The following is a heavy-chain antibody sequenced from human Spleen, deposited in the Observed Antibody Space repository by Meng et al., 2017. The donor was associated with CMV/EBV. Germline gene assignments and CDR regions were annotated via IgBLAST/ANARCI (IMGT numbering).Heavy chain of an antibody. V-gene: IGHV4-34*01. CDR1: GGSFSGYY. CDR3: ARNWNYGSGYYYGMDV. J-gene: IGHJ6*02. CDR2: IYYSGST. D-gene: IGHD1-7*01. Sequence: SETLSLTCAVYGGSFSGYYWSWIRQPPGKGLEWIGSIYYSGSTYYNPSLKSRVTISVDTSKNQFSLKLSSVTAADTAVYYCARNWNYGSGYYYGMDVWGQGTTVTVSS.